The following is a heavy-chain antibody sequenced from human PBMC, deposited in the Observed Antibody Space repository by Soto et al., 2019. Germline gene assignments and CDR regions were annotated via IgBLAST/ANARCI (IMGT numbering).Heavy chain of an antibody. CDR2: ISSSSSYI. Sequence: GGSLRLSCAASGFTFSSYSMNWVRQAPGKGLEWVSSISSSSSYIYYADSVKGRFTLSRDNSKNSLYLQMNSLRAEDTAVYYCAKSIVVPPPGAFDIWGQGTMVTVSS. J-gene: IGHJ3*02. CDR3: AKSIVVPPPGAFDI. V-gene: IGHV3-21*01. D-gene: IGHD2-2*01. CDR1: GFTFSSYS.